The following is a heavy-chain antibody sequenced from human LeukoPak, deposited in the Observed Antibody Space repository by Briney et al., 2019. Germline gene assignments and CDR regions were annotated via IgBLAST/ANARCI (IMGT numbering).Heavy chain of an antibody. J-gene: IGHJ4*02. CDR3: ARYGSGSYVPFDY. Sequence: SETLSLTFSVSGGSIGSNTYFWGWIRPPPGKGLEWIGSIYYSGNTYYNPSLKSRVAISVDTSKNQFSLKLNSVTAADTAVYYCARYGSGSYVPFDYWGQGTLVTVSS. V-gene: IGHV4-39*01. D-gene: IGHD3-10*01. CDR1: GGSIGSNTYF. CDR2: IYYSGNT.